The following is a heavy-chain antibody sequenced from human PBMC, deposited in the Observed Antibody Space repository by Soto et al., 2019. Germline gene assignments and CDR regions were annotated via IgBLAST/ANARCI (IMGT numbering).Heavy chain of an antibody. Sequence: SETLSLTCTVSGGSISSGGYYWSWIRQHPGKGLEWIGYIYYSGSTYYNPSLKSRVTISVDTSKNQFSLKLSSVTAADTAVYYCARERRGSSILGGGMDVWGQGTTVTVSS. CDR1: GGSISSGGYY. CDR2: IYYSGST. CDR3: ARERRGSSILGGGMDV. V-gene: IGHV4-31*03. J-gene: IGHJ6*02. D-gene: IGHD3-16*01.